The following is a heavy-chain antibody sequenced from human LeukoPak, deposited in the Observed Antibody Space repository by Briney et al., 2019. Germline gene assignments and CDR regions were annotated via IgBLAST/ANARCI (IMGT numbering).Heavy chain of an antibody. CDR3: ARGYGDFRVEGRYFHS. CDR1: DGSITNYD. D-gene: IGHD4-17*01. Sequence: SETLSLTCTVSDGSITNYDWSWVRQPPGKGLEFIGHVHYSGTTNYNPSLWSRVTISIDTSKQHFFLKLKSVTAADTAVYYCARGYGDFRVEGRYFHSWGQGTLVTVSS. J-gene: IGHJ4*02. CDR2: VHYSGTT. V-gene: IGHV4-59*01.